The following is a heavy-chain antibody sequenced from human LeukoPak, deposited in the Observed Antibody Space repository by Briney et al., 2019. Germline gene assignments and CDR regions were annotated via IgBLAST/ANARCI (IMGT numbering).Heavy chain of an antibody. CDR2: ISYDGSNK. CDR1: GFTFSSYG. D-gene: IGHD4/OR15-4a*01. V-gene: IGHV3-30*03. CDR3: ARRAGAYSHPYDY. J-gene: IGHJ4*02. Sequence: TGGSLRLSCAASGFTFSSYGMHWVRQAPGKGLEWVAVISYDGSNKYYADSVKGRFTISRDNSKSTLYLQMNSLRAEDTAVYYCARRAGAYSHPYDYWGQGTLVTVSS.